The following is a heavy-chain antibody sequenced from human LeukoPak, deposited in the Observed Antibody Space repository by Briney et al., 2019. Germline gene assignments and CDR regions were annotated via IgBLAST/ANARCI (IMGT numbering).Heavy chain of an antibody. CDR3: AKSFSDAFDI. J-gene: IGHJ3*02. Sequence: GGSLRLSCAASGFTFSSYGMSWFRQAPGKGLEWVSAISGSGGSTYYADSVKGRFTISRDNSKNTLYLQMNSLRAEDTAVYYCAKSFSDAFDIWGQGTMVTVSS. V-gene: IGHV3-23*01. CDR2: ISGSGGST. CDR1: GFTFSSYG.